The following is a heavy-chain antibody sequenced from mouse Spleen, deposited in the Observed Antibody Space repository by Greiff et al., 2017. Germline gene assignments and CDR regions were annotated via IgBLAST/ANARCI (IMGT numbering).Heavy chain of an antibody. CDR3: ASSLLRSAWFAY. CDR1: GYTFTDYA. J-gene: IGHJ3*01. CDR2: ISTYYGDA. D-gene: IGHD1-2*01. V-gene: IGHV1S137*01. Sequence: VQGVESGAELVRPGVSVKISCKGSGYTFTDYAMHWVKQSHAKSLEWIGVISTYYGDASYNQKFKGKATMTVDKSSSTAYMELARLTSEDSAIYYCASSLLRSAWFAYWGQGTLVTVSA.